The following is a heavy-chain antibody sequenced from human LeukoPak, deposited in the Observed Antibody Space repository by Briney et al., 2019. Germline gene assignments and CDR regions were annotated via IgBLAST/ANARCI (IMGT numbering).Heavy chain of an antibody. CDR1: GFTFSSYG. CDR3: AKSGIAAA. Sequence: GRSLRLSCAASGFTFSSYGMHWVRQAPGKGLEWVAVISYDGSNKYYADSVKGRFTISRDNSKNTLYLQMNSLRAEDTAVYHCAKSGIAAAWGQGTLVTVSS. D-gene: IGHD6-13*01. CDR2: ISYDGSNK. J-gene: IGHJ4*02. V-gene: IGHV3-30*18.